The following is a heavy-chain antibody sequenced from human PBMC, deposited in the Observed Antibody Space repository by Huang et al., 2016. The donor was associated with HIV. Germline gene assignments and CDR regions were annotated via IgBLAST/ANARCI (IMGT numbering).Heavy chain of an antibody. Sequence: QVQLVQSGAEVRKPGSSVKVSCRASGGSFNNFGINWVRQAPGKGREWMGGIIPGFGTRNDAQRFKDRVTITADETTGVVHLEVTSLRSDDTAVYFCAKRGGAWGSPYAFDLWGPGTMVTVSS. J-gene: IGHJ3*01. CDR2: IIPGFGTR. D-gene: IGHD3-16*01. CDR3: AKRGGAWGSPYAFDL. CDR1: GGSFNNFG. V-gene: IGHV1-69*13.